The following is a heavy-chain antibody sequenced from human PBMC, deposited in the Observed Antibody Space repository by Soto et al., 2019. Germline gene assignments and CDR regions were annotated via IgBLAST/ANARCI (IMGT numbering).Heavy chain of an antibody. D-gene: IGHD3-16*01. Sequence: SETLSLTCAVYGGSFSGYYWSWIRQPPGKGLEWIGEINHSGSTNYNPSLKSRVTISVDTSKNQFSLKLSSVTAADTAVYYCARGVHTFGGVISYFDYWGQGTLVTVSS. V-gene: IGHV4-34*01. CDR1: GGSFSGYY. CDR3: ARGVHTFGGVISYFDY. J-gene: IGHJ4*02. CDR2: INHSGST.